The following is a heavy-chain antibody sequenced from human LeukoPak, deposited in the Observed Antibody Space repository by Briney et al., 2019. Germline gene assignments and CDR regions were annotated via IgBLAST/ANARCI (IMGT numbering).Heavy chain of an antibody. D-gene: IGHD5-12*01. CDR1: GYTFTSYY. CDR2: INPSGGST. V-gene: IGHV1-46*01. Sequence: GASVKVSCKASGYTFTSYYMHWVRQAPGQGLEWMGIINPSGGSTSYAQKFQGRVTMTRDMSTSTVYMELSSLRSEDTAVYYCAREPYSGYDSYYYYYMDVWGKGTTVTVSS. CDR3: AREPYSGYDSYYYYYMDV. J-gene: IGHJ6*03.